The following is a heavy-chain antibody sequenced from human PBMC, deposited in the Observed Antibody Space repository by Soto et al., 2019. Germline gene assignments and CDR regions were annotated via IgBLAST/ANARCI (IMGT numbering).Heavy chain of an antibody. CDR1: GFTFSNAG. D-gene: IGHD3-3*01. Sequence: GGSLRLSCAASGFTFSNAGMNWVRQAPGKGLEWVGRIKSKTDGGTTDYAAPVKGKFTISRDDSKNTLYLQMNSLKTEDTAVYYCTTLSITIFGVVLMDVWGQGTTVTVSS. J-gene: IGHJ6*02. CDR3: TTLSITIFGVVLMDV. CDR2: IKSKTDGGTT. V-gene: IGHV3-15*07.